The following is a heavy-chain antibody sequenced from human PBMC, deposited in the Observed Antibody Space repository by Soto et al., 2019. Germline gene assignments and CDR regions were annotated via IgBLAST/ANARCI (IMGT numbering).Heavy chain of an antibody. Sequence: EVQLLESGGGLVQPGGSLRLSCAASGFTFSSYAMSWVRQAPGKGLEWVSAISGSGGSTYYADSVKGRFTISRDNSKNTLYLQMNSLRAEETAVYYCAKDSGSSGWGDYWGQGTLVTVSS. D-gene: IGHD6-19*01. CDR2: ISGSGGST. J-gene: IGHJ4*02. V-gene: IGHV3-23*01. CDR1: GFTFSSYA. CDR3: AKDSGSSGWGDY.